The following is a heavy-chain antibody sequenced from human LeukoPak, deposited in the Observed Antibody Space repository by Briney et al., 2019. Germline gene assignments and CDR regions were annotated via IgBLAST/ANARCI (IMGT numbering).Heavy chain of an antibody. D-gene: IGHD5-12*01. CDR3: ARDPTTDYYYYGMDV. CDR2: INHSGST. CDR1: GGSFSGYY. J-gene: IGHJ6*02. Sequence: SETLSLTCAVYGGSFSGYYWSWIRQPPGKGLEWVGEINHSGSTNYNPSLKSRVTISVDTSKNQFSLKLSSVTAADTAVYYCARDPTTDYYYYGMDVWGQGTTVTVSS. V-gene: IGHV4-34*01.